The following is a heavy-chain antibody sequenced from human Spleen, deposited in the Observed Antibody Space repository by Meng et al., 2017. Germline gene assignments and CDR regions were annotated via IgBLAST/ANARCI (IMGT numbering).Heavy chain of an antibody. V-gene: IGHV3-9*01. J-gene: IGHJ4*02. Sequence: SLKISCAASGFTFDDYAMHWVRQAPGKGLEWVSGISWNSGSIGYADSVKGRFTISRDNAKNSLYLQMNSLRAEDTALYYCAKQGRIYSSGWYFFDCWGQGTLVTVSS. CDR3: AKQGRIYSSGWYFFDC. CDR2: ISWNSGSI. D-gene: IGHD6-19*01. CDR1: GFTFDDYA.